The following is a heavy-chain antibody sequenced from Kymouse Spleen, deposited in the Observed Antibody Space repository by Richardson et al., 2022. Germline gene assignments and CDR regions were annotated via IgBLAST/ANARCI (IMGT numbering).Heavy chain of an antibody. CDR3: ARHLKYSSFDY. CDR1: GGSISSSSYY. Sequence: QLQLQESGPGLVKPSETLSLTCTVSGGSISSSSYYWGWIRQPPGKGLEWIGSIYYSGSTYYNPSLKSRVTISVDTSKNQFSLKLSSVTAADTAVYYCARHLKYSSFDYWGQGTLVTVSS. V-gene: IGHV4-39*01. CDR2: IYYSGST. D-gene: IGHD6-6*01. J-gene: IGHJ4*02.